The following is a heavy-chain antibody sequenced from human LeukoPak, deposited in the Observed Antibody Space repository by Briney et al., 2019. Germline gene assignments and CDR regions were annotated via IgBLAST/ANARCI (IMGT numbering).Heavy chain of an antibody. D-gene: IGHD3-22*01. Sequence: HPGGSLRLSCAASGFTFSSYSMNRVRQAPGKGLEWVSYISSSSSTIYYADSVKGRFTISRDDAKNSLYLQMSGLRAEDTAVYYCARVLHKRNYDSSTYYGYWGQGTLVTVSS. CDR3: ARVLHKRNYDSSTYYGY. CDR1: GFTFSSYS. V-gene: IGHV3-48*01. J-gene: IGHJ4*02. CDR2: ISSSSSTI.